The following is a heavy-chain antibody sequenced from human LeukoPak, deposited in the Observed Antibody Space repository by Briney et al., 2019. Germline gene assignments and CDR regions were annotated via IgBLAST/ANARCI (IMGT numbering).Heavy chain of an antibody. J-gene: IGHJ4*02. CDR2: IYSGSST. D-gene: IGHD1-26*01. CDR3: ARRSSGRNEAPFDY. CDR1: GFTVRTNY. V-gene: IGHV3-53*01. Sequence: GGSLRLSCAAAGFTVRTNYMSWVRQAPGKGLEWVSIIYSGSSTYYADSVKGRFTISRDNSKNTLNLQMNRLRAEDTAVYYCARRSSGRNEAPFDYWGQGTLVTVSS.